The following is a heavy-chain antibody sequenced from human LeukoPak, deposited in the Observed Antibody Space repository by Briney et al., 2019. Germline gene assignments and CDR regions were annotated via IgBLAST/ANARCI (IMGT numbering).Heavy chain of an antibody. CDR1: GFSFSDYD. Sequence: GGSLRLFCSASGFSFSDYDMNWVRQAPGKGLGWVSAISGRSSQIYYGEAVKGRCTISTHNAKPSLSLQMDRLGAEHTAVYYCGRAFPPLRTSSAGDLWGQGTLVIVSS. J-gene: IGHJ1*01. CDR2: ISGRSSQI. CDR3: GRAFPPLRTSSAGDL. D-gene: IGHD3-16*01. V-gene: IGHV3-21*01.